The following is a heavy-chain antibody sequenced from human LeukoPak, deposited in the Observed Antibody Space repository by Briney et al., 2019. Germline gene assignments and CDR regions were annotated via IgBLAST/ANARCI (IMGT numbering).Heavy chain of an antibody. CDR3: VRDGDKLFQH. V-gene: IGHV4-38-2*02. CDR1: GYTINSDYY. CDR2: IYHTGNT. J-gene: IGHJ1*01. Sequence: SETLSLTCAVSGYTINSDYYWGWIRQPPGKGLEWIGHIYHTGNTNYNSSLKSRVTISVDTSKNQFSLRLRPVTAADTAVYYCVRDGDKLFQHWGQGTLVTVSS. D-gene: IGHD3-3*01.